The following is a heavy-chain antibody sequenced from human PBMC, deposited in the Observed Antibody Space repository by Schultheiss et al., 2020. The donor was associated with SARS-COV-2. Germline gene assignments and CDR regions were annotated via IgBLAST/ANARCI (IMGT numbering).Heavy chain of an antibody. Sequence: GGSLRLSCAASGFTFSDYWMHWVRQVPGKGLEWVSSISSSSSYIYYADSVKGRFTISRDNAKNSLYLQMNSLRAEDTAVYYCARGVGDYWGQGALVTVSS. J-gene: IGHJ4*02. D-gene: IGHD5/OR15-5a*01. CDR2: ISSSSSYI. V-gene: IGHV3-21*01. CDR3: ARGVGDY. CDR1: GFTFSDYW.